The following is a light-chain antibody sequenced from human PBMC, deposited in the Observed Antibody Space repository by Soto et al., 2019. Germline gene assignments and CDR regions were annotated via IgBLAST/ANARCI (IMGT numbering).Light chain of an antibody. Sequence: DIVMTQSPDSLAVSLGERATINCKSSQSVLYSSNNKNYLAWYQQKPGQPPKLLIYWASTRESGVPDRFSGSGSGSDFTLTISSLRAEDVAVYYCQQYYSTPLTFGQGTRLE. V-gene: IGKV4-1*01. CDR2: WAS. J-gene: IGKJ5*01. CDR3: QQYYSTPLT. CDR1: QSVLYSSNNKNY.